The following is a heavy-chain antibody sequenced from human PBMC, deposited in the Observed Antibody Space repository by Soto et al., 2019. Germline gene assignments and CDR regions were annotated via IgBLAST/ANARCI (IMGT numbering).Heavy chain of an antibody. CDR1: GRSMSGYY. J-gene: IGHJ4*02. V-gene: IGHV4-4*07. CDR3: AREDYYDTGYYVV. D-gene: IGHD3-9*01. CDR2: IYTSGTT. Sequence: SETLSLTCTVSGRSMSGYYWSWIRQPAGERLEWIGRIYTSGTTDFNPSLKGRVAMSVDTSKNQFSLKLTSVTAADTALYYCAREDYYDTGYYVVWGQGTQVTVSS.